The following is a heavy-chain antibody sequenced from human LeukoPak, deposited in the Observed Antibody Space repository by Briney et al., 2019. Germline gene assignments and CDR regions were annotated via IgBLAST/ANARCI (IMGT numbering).Heavy chain of an antibody. CDR1: GYTFTSYY. J-gene: IGHJ6*03. CDR3: ARDLYYYYMDV. Sequence: ASVKVSCEASGYTFTSYYMHWVRQAPGQGLEWMGIINPSGGSTSYAQKFQGRVTMTRDMSTSTVYMELSSLRSEDTAVYYCARDLYYYYMDVWGKGTTVTVSS. V-gene: IGHV1-46*01. CDR2: INPSGGST.